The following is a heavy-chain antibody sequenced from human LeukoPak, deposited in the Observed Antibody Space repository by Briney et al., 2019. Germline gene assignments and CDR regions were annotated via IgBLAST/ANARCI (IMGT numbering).Heavy chain of an antibody. CDR1: GFTFSSYA. CDR2: ISYDGSNK. Sequence: GGSLRLSCAASGFTFSSYAMHWVRQAPGKGLEWVAVISYDGSNKYYADSVKGRFTISRDNSKNTLYLQMNSLRAEDTAVYYCVRDPVWTIRDVVPAASFDYWGQGTLVTVSS. CDR3: VRDPVWTIRDVVPAASFDY. D-gene: IGHD2-2*01. V-gene: IGHV3-30-3*01. J-gene: IGHJ4*02.